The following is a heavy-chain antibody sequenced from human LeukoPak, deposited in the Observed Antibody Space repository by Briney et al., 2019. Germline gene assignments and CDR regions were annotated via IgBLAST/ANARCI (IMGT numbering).Heavy chain of an antibody. CDR1: GFSLSTSGVG. CDR3: AHRPYYGSGRHLFDY. CDR2: IYWNDDK. D-gene: IGHD3-10*01. V-gene: IGHV2-5*01. Sequence: SGPTLVNPTQTLTLTCTFSGFSLSTSGVGVGWIRQPPGKALEWLALIYWNDDKRYSPSLKSRLTITKATSKNQVVLTMTNMDPVDTATYYCAHRPYYGSGRHLFDYWGQGTLVTVSS. J-gene: IGHJ4*02.